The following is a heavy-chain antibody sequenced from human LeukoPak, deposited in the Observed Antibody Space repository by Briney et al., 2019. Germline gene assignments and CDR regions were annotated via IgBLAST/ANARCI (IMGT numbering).Heavy chain of an antibody. CDR2: IIPIFGTA. CDR1: GYTFTSYD. Sequence: SVKVSCKASGYTFTSYDINWVRQAPGQGLEWMGMIIPIFGTANYAQKFQGRVTITTDESTSTAYMELSSLRSENTAVYYCARTRPRITMNDGDWFDPWGHGTLVTVSS. D-gene: IGHD3-22*01. J-gene: IGHJ5*02. CDR3: ARTRPRITMNDGDWFDP. V-gene: IGHV1-69*05.